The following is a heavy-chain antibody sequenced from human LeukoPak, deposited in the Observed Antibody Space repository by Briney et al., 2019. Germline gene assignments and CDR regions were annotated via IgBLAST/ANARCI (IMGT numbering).Heavy chain of an antibody. CDR3: ARDQGVWFGEFDY. D-gene: IGHD3-10*01. CDR2: LYSGGST. CDR1: GFVVSTNY. V-gene: IGHV3-66*01. J-gene: IGHJ4*02. Sequence: GGSLRLSCAASGFVVSTNYMSWVRQAPGKGLEWVSVLYSGGSTYYTDSVKGRFTISRDNAKNSLYLQMNSLRAEDTAVYYCARDQGVWFGEFDYWGQGTLVTVSS.